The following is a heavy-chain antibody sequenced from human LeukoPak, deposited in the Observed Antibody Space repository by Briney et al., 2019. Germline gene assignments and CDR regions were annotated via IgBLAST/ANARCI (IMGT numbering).Heavy chain of an antibody. CDR1: GFTFSSYA. Sequence: GGSLRLSCAASGFTFSSYAMSWVRQAPGKGLEWVSAISGSGGSTYYADSVKGRFTISRDNAKNILYLQMNSLRAEDTAVYYCSRVSYSRDYHYFLDYWGQGALVTVSS. CDR2: ISGSGGST. V-gene: IGHV3-23*01. J-gene: IGHJ4*02. D-gene: IGHD3-22*01. CDR3: SRVSYSRDYHYFLDY.